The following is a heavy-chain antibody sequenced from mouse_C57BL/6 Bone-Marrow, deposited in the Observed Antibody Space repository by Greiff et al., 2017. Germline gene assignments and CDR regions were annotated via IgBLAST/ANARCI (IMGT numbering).Heavy chain of an antibody. J-gene: IGHJ2*01. CDR3: ARSGAWDLYYFDY. CDR2: INPGSGGT. CDR1: GYAFTNYL. D-gene: IGHD4-1*01. Sequence: QVQLQQPGAELVMPGASVKLSCKASGYAFTNYLIEWVKQRPGQGLEWIGVINPGSGGTNYNEKFKGKATLTADKSSSTAYMQLSSLTSEDSAVYVCARSGAWDLYYFDYWGQGTTLTVSS. V-gene: IGHV1-54*01.